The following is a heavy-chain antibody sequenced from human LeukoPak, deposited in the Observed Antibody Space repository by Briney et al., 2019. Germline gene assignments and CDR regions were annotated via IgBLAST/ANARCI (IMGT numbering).Heavy chain of an antibody. CDR1: GYSFTTYW. D-gene: IGHD3-16*02. CDR3: ARRYDYVWGSYRYDY. Sequence: GESLKISCKGSGYSFTTYWIGWVRQMPGKGLEWMGIIYPGDSDTRYSPSFQGQVTISADKSISTAYLQWSSLKASDTAMYYCARRYDYVWGSYRYDYWGQGTLVTVSS. CDR2: IYPGDSDT. J-gene: IGHJ4*02. V-gene: IGHV5-51*01.